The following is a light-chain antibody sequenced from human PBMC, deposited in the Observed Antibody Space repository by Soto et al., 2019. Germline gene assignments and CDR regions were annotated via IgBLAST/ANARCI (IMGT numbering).Light chain of an antibody. J-gene: IGKJ4*01. V-gene: IGKV4-1*01. CDR2: WAS. CDR3: QQYYSIPLT. Sequence: DIVMSQSPDSLAASLGERATINCKSSQNVLYDSNNKNYLAWYQQKPGQPPKLLIYWASTRESGVPDRFSGSGSGTDFTLTITSLQAEDVAVYYCQQYYSIPLTFSGGTKVDIK. CDR1: QNVLYDSNNKNY.